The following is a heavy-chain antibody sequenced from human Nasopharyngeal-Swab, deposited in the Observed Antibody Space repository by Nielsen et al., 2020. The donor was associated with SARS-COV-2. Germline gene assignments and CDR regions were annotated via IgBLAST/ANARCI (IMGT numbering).Heavy chain of an antibody. J-gene: IGHJ6*03. CDR2: IYYSGST. CDR3: ARDPTPLNYYYYYYMDV. Sequence: EWIGYIYYSGSTYYNPSLKSRVTISVDTSKNQFSLKLSSVTAADTAVYYCARDPTPLNYYYYYYMDVWGKGTTVTVSS. V-gene: IGHV4-30-4*01.